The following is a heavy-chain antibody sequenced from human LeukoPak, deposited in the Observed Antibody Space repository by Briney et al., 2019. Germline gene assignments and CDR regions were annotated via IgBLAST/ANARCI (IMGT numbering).Heavy chain of an antibody. J-gene: IGHJ4*02. V-gene: IGHV3-23*01. Sequence: GSLRLSCAASGFTFSSYAMSWVRQAPGKGLEWVSTISGGDNNTYYADSVKGRSTISRDNSKNTVYLQVNSLRAEDTAVYYCAKSPYDHWGQGTLVTVSS. CDR1: GFTFSSYA. CDR2: ISGGDNNT. CDR3: AKSPYDH.